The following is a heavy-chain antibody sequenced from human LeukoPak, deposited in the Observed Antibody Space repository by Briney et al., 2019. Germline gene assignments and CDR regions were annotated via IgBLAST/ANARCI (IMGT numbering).Heavy chain of an antibody. CDR1: GGSISSYY. D-gene: IGHD7-27*01. CDR3: ARGLGIFGRDY. Sequence: PSETLSLTCTVSGGSISSYYWSWIQQPPGKGLEWIGYIYYSGSTNYNPSLKSRVTISVDTSKNQFSLKLSSVTAADTAVYYCARGLGIFGRDYWGQGTLVTVSS. CDR2: IYYSGST. J-gene: IGHJ4*02. V-gene: IGHV4-59*01.